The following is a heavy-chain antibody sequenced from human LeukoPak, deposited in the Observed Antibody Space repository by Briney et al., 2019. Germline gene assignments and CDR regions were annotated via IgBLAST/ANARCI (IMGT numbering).Heavy chain of an antibody. V-gene: IGHV1-46*03. CDR1: GYTFTTHF. Sequence: ASVKVSCKAFGYTFTTHFIHWVRQAPGQGLEWMGMIKPLGGDTTYAQKFQGRVTMTRDTSTSTVHMELRSLRSEDTAVYFCARGPNYSYGLLDYWGQGTQVTVTS. CDR3: ARGPNYSYGLLDY. J-gene: IGHJ4*02. CDR2: IKPLGGDT. D-gene: IGHD5-18*01.